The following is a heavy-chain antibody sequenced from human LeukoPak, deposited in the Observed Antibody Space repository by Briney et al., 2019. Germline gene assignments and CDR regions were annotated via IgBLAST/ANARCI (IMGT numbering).Heavy chain of an antibody. CDR1: GGSISNYY. V-gene: IGHV4-4*07. J-gene: IGHJ3*02. Sequence: SETLSLTCTVSGGSISNYYWSWIRQPAGKGLEWIGRKYARGSSNYNLPVQSRVTMPVDTSKNQFSLKLRSVTAADTAVYYCARGRYCSADICTGGDSFDIWGQGTMVSVSP. D-gene: IGHD2-15*01. CDR3: ARGRYCSADICTGGDSFDI. CDR2: KYARGSS.